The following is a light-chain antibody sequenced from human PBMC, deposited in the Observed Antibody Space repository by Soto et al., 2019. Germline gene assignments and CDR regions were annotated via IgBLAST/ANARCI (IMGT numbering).Light chain of an antibody. CDR2: DAS. V-gene: IGKV3-11*01. Sequence: PGERATLSCRSSQSVSSYLAWYQQKPGQAPRLLIYDASNRATGIPARFSGSGSGTDFTLTISSLEPEDFAVYYCQQRSNWPPTFGGGTKVEIK. J-gene: IGKJ4*02. CDR3: QQRSNWPPT. CDR1: QSVSSY.